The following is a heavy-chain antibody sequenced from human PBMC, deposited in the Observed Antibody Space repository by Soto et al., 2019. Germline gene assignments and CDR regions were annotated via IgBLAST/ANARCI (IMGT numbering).Heavy chain of an antibody. CDR1: GVSISSYY. Sequence: TLSLTCTVSGVSISSYYWSWIRQPPGKGLELIGYIYYSGSTNYNPSLKSRVTISVDTSKNQFSLKLSSVTAADTAVYYCARVSSSGSYDWFEPWGQGTLVNVSS. J-gene: IGHJ5*02. CDR2: IYYSGST. D-gene: IGHD6-19*01. CDR3: ARVSSSGSYDWFEP. V-gene: IGHV4-59*01.